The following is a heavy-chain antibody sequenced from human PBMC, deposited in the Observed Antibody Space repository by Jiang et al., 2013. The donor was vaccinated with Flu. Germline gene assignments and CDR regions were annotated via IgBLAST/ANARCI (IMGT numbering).Heavy chain of an antibody. D-gene: IGHD6-19*01. CDR2: IYPGDSDT. CDR3: ARSVAGTSSPYYGMDV. J-gene: IGHJ6*02. V-gene: IGHV5-51*01. Sequence: IYPGDSDTRYSPSFQGQVTISADKSISTAYLQWSSLKASDTAMYYCARSVAGTSSPYYGMDVWGQGTTVTVSS.